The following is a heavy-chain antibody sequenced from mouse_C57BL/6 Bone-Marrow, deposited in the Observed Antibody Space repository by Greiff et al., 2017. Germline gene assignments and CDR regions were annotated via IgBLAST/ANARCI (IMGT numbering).Heavy chain of an antibody. J-gene: IGHJ2*01. V-gene: IGHV1-76*01. CDR2: IYPGSGNT. Sequence: QVQLKESGAELVRPGASVKLSCKASGYTFTDYYINWVKQRPGQGLEWIARIYPGSGNTYYNEKFKGKATLTAEKSSSTAYMQLSSLTSEDSAVYFCARSVYSNFHYWGQGTTLTVSS. CDR1: GYTFTDYY. CDR3: ARSVYSNFHY. D-gene: IGHD2-5*01.